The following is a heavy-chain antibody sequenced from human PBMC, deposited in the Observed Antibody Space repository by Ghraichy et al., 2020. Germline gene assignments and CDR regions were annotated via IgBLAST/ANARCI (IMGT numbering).Heavy chain of an antibody. D-gene: IGHD2-2*01. Sequence: ASVKVSCKASGYTFTSYGISWVRQAPGQGLEWMGWISAYNGNTNYAQKLQGRVTMTTDTSTSTAYMELRSLRSDDTAVYYCARKVVPTDTYYYYYGMDVWGQGTTVTVSS. J-gene: IGHJ6*02. CDR3: ARKVVPTDTYYYYYGMDV. CDR1: GYTFTSYG. CDR2: ISAYNGNT. V-gene: IGHV1-18*01.